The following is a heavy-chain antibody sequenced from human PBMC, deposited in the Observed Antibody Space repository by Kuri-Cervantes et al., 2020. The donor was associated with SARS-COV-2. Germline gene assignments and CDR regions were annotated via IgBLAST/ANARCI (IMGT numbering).Heavy chain of an antibody. CDR2: ISYDGSNK. CDR3: ARGVGTTPYDAFDI. V-gene: IGHV3-30-3*01. CDR1: GFTFSSYA. Sequence: GGSLRLSCAASGFTFSSYAMHWVRQAPGKGLEWVAVISYDGSNKYYADSVKGRFTISRDNSKNTLYLQMNGLRAEDTAVYYCARGVGTTPYDAFDIWGQGTMVTVSS. D-gene: IGHD1-26*01. J-gene: IGHJ3*02.